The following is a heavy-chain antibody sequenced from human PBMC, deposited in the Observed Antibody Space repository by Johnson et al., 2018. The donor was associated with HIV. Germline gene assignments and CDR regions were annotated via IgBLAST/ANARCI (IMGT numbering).Heavy chain of an antibody. CDR1: GFTFSSYA. CDR3: AKSPGKDHGGNSGAFDI. Sequence: QVQLVESGGGVVQSGRSLRLSCAASGFTFSSYALHWVRQAPGKGLVWVSHINSDGSSTDYADSVKGRFPISRDNSKNTLYLQMNSLIVEDTAVYYCAKSPGKDHGGNSGAFDIWGQGTMVTVSS. V-gene: IGHV3-NL1*01. CDR2: INSDGSST. J-gene: IGHJ3*02. D-gene: IGHD4-23*01.